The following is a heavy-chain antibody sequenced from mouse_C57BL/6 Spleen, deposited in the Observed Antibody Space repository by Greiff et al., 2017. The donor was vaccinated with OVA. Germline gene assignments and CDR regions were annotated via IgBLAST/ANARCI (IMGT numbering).Heavy chain of an antibody. CDR2: ISYDGSN. D-gene: IGHD2-5*01. CDR3: ARQDYSNLGDYFDY. Sequence: EVKLMESGPGLVKPSQSLSLTCSVTGYSITSGYYWNWIRQFPGNKLEWMGYISYDGSNNYNPSLKNRISITRDTSKNQFFLKLNSVTTEDTATYYCARQDYSNLGDYFDYWGQGTTLTVSS. V-gene: IGHV3-6*01. CDR1: GYSITSGYY. J-gene: IGHJ2*01.